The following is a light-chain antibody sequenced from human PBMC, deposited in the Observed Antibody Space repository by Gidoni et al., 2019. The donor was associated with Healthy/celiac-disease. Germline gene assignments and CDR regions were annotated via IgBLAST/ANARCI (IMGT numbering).Light chain of an antibody. J-gene: IGLJ2*01. Sequence: QSVLTQPPSASGTPGQGVTISCSGSSSNIGSNYVYWYQQLPGTAPKLLIARNNPRPSGVPDRFSGSKSGTSASLAISGLRSEDEADYYCAAWDDSLSGVVFGGGTKLTVL. CDR2: RNN. CDR1: SSNIGSNY. CDR3: AAWDDSLSGVV. V-gene: IGLV1-47*01.